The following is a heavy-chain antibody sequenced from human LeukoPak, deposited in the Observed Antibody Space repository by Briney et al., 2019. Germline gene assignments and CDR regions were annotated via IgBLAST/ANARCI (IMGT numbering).Heavy chain of an antibody. CDR1: GITLSNYG. J-gene: IGHJ4*02. V-gene: IGHV3-23*01. CDR2: ISDSGGST. Sequence: GGSLRLSCAVSGITLSNYGMSWVRQAPGKGLEWVAGISDSGGSTNYADSVKGRFTISRDNPKNILYLQMNSLRAEDTAVYFCAKRGVVIRVILVGFHKEAYYFDSWGQGALVTISS. CDR3: AKRGVVIRVILVGFHKEAYYFDS. D-gene: IGHD3-22*01.